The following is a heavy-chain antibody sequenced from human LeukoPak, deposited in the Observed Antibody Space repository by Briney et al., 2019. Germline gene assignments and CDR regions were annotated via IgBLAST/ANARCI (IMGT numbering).Heavy chain of an antibody. CDR1: GFTFSSYA. CDR3: ALIVVVPAARGDAFDI. V-gene: IGHV3-30*02. CDR2: IRYDGSNK. Sequence: PGGSLRLSCAASGFTFSSYAMSWVRQAPGKGLEWVAFIRYDGSNKYYADSVKGRFTISRDNSKNTLYLQMNSLRAEDTAVYYCALIVVVPAARGDAFDIWGQGTMVTVSS. J-gene: IGHJ3*02. D-gene: IGHD2-2*01.